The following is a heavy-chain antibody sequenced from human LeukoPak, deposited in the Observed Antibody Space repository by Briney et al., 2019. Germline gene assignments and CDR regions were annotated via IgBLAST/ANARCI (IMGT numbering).Heavy chain of an antibody. CDR2: INTSGNT. CDR3: ARDVPYCTNGLCYVRDYYYYTDV. Sequence: SETLSLTCTVSGGSISNYYWSWIRQPAGKGLEWIGRINTSGNTNCSPSLKSRVTMSVDTSKKQFSLKVNSVTAADTAVYYCARDVPYCTNGLCYVRDYYYYTDVWGKGTTVTVSS. CDR1: GGSISNYY. V-gene: IGHV4-4*07. J-gene: IGHJ6*03. D-gene: IGHD2-8*01.